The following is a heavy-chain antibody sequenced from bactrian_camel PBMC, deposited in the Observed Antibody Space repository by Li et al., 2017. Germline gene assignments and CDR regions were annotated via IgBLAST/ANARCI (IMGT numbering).Heavy chain of an antibody. Sequence: HVQLVESGGGLVQPGGSLRLSCLASGFTFSSYYMSWARQAPGKGLEWVSGLVSDGSNTCYADSVKGRFTISRDNAKNTVYLQLNSLKPEDTAMYFCGIDPARGSCYGPRRRSLTYWGQGTQVTVS. V-gene: IGHV3S5*01. CDR1: GFTFSSYY. CDR2: LVSDGSNT. CDR3: GIDPARGSCYGPRRRSLTY. J-gene: IGHJ4*01. D-gene: IGHD5*01.